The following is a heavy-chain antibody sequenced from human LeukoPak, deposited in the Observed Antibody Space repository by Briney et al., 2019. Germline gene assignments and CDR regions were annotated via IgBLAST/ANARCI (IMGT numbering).Heavy chain of an antibody. J-gene: IGHJ4*02. V-gene: IGHV3-30-3*01. CDR3: ARFDIVVVVAATGALDY. D-gene: IGHD2-15*01. CDR1: GFTFSSYA. Sequence: GGSLRLSCAASGFTFSSYAMHWVRQAPGKGLECVAVISYDGSNKYYADSVKGRFTISRDNSKNTLYLQMYSLRAEDTAVYYCARFDIVVVVAATGALDYWGQGTLVTVSS. CDR2: ISYDGSNK.